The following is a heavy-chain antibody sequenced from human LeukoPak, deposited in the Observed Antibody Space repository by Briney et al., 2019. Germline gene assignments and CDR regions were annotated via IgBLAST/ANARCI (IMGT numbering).Heavy chain of an antibody. CDR1: GFPFSSYW. CDR2: IKQDGSEK. Sequence: GGSLRLSCAASGFPFSSYWMSWVRQTPGKGLEWVANIKQDGSEKYYVDSVKGRFTISRDNAKNSLYLQMNSLRAEDTAVYYCARPRYSGSSHYFDYWGQGTLVTVSS. V-gene: IGHV3-7*01. CDR3: ARPRYSGSSHYFDY. J-gene: IGHJ4*02. D-gene: IGHD1-26*01.